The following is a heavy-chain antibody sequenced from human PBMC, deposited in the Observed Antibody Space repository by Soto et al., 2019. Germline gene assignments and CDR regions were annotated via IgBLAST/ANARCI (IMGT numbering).Heavy chain of an antibody. J-gene: IGHJ4*02. Sequence: QVQLVQSGAEVKKPGASVKVSCKASGYTFTSYDINWVRQATGQGLEWMGWMNPNSGNTGYAQKFQGRVTMTRNTSISTASMVLTSLRSDDTAVYYCPRAHSTSWRFAYWGQGTLVTVSS. CDR3: PRAHSTSWRFAY. D-gene: IGHD6-13*01. CDR2: MNPNSGNT. V-gene: IGHV1-8*01. CDR1: GYTFTSYD.